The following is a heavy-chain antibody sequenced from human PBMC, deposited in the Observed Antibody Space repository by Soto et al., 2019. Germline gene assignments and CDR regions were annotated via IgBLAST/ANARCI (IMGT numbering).Heavy chain of an antibody. CDR2: IYYSGST. V-gene: IGHV4-59*08. CDR3: ARRWGGALDY. D-gene: IGHD3-16*01. Sequence: QVQLQESGPGLVKPSETLSLTCTVSGGSMSSYYWSWIRQPPGKGLEWIGYIYYSGSTNYNPSLRSRVTISVDPPKNQCSLKPHSVTAADTAVYYCARRWGGALDYWGQGTLVTVSS. CDR1: GGSMSSYY. J-gene: IGHJ4*02.